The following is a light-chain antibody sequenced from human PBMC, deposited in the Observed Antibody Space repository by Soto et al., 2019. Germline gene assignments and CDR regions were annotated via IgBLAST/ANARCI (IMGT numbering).Light chain of an antibody. CDR2: WAS. J-gene: IGKJ4*01. Sequence: DNVVTQSPDSLAVSLCERATMNCKCSRSVLYKSNNKNHLAWYQQKPGQPPQLIIYWASTRESGVPERFSGSGSGTDSTLTISTLEAEDVAFYWCHQYFDVPFTVGGGTKV. CDR1: RSVLYKSNNKNH. CDR3: HQYFDVPFT. V-gene: IGKV4-1*01.